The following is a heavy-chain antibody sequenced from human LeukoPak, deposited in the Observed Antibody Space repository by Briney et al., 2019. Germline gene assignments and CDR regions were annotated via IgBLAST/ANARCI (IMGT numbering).Heavy chain of an antibody. V-gene: IGHV4-59*01. CDR1: GCSISSYY. CDR3: ARDYSSGWYDY. J-gene: IGHJ4*02. Sequence: PSETLSLTCTVSGCSISSYYWSWVRQPPGKGLEWIGYIYYSGSTNYNPSLKSRVTISVDTSKNQFSLKLSSVTAADTAVYYCARDYSSGWYDYWGQGTLVTVSS. D-gene: IGHD6-19*01. CDR2: IYYSGST.